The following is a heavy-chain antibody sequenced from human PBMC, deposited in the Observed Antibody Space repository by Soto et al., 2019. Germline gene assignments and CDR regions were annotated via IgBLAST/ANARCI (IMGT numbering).Heavy chain of an antibody. CDR1: GFTFSSYA. CDR3: ARDRFRIVATIAFDY. D-gene: IGHD5-12*01. CDR2: VSYDGSNK. J-gene: IGHJ4*02. Sequence: GGSLRLSCAASGFTFSSYAMHWVRQAPGKGLEWVAVVSYDGSNKYYADSVKGRFTISRDNSKNTLYLQMNSLRAEDTAVYYCARDRFRIVATIAFDYWGQGTLVTVSS. V-gene: IGHV3-30-3*01.